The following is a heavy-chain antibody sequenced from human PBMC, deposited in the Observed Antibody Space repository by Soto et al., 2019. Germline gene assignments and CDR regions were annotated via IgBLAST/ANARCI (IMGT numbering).Heavy chain of an antibody. Sequence: QVQLVESGGGVVQPGRSLRLSCAASGFTFSSYGMHWVRQAPGKGLEWVAVISYDGSNKYYADSVKGRFTISRDNSKSTLYLQMNSLRAEDTAVYYCAKRLGTGGAFDIWGQGTMVTVSS. D-gene: IGHD7-27*01. CDR1: GFTFSSYG. CDR3: AKRLGTGGAFDI. CDR2: ISYDGSNK. J-gene: IGHJ3*02. V-gene: IGHV3-30*18.